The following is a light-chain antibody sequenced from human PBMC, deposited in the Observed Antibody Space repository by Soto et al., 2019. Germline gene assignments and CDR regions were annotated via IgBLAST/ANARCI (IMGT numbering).Light chain of an antibody. CDR2: HAS. J-gene: IGKJ1*01. CDR3: QQYNSYS. CDR1: QSISSW. Sequence: DIQMTQSPSTLSASVGDRVTITCRASQSISSWLAWYQQKPGTAPKVLIYHASNLQSGVPSRFSGSGSGTEFTLTISSLQPDDFATYYCQQYNSYSFGQGTNVDIK. V-gene: IGKV1-5*01.